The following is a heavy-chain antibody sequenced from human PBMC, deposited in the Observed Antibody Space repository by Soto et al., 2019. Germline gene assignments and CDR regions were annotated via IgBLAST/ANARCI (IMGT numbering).Heavy chain of an antibody. Sequence: SVKGSCKTSGGSLSRYPIGWVRQAHGQGLEWMGGIIPIFGTANYAQKFQGRVTITADESTSTAYMELSSLRSEDTAVYYCASPRGPKEIDKHYYCSGTDVLRQGTTDTGSS. CDR2: IIPIFGTA. J-gene: IGHJ6*02. D-gene: IGHD3-16*01. V-gene: IGHV1-69*01. CDR1: GGSLSRYP. CDR3: ASPRGPKEIDKHYYCSGTDV.